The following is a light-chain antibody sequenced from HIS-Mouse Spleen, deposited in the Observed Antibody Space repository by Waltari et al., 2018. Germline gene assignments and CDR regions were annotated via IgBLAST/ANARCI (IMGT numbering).Light chain of an antibody. CDR3: CSYAGSSTLV. J-gene: IGLJ2*01. CDR1: SRDVGSYNL. Sequence: QSALTQPASVSGSPGQSITISCTGTSRDVGSYNLVSWYQQHPGQAPKLMIYEGSKRPSGVSNRFSGSKSGNTASLTISGLQAEDEAVYYCCSYAGSSTLVFGGGTKLTVL. CDR2: EGS. V-gene: IGLV2-23*01.